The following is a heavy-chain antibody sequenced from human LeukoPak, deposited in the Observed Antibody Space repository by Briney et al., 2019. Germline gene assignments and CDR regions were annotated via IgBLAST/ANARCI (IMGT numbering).Heavy chain of an antibody. J-gene: IGHJ3*02. V-gene: IGHV1-8*01. CDR2: MNPNSGNT. D-gene: IGHD3-10*01. Sequence: VSVKVSCKASGYTFTSYDINWVRQATGQGLEWMGWMNPNSGNTGYAQKFQGRVTMTRNTSISTAYMELSSLRSDDTAVYYCARDRRSHYYGSGSYYPDVFDIWGQGTMVTVSS. CDR3: ARDRRSHYYGSGSYYPDVFDI. CDR1: GYTFTSYD.